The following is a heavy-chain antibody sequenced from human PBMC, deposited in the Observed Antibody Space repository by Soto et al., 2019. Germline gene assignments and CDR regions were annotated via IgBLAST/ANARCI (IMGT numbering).Heavy chain of an antibody. J-gene: IGHJ5*02. D-gene: IGHD6-19*01. V-gene: IGHV4-30-2*01. Sequence: PSETLSLTCTISGDSYSISTYSWSWIRQPPGKALEWVGFIYQSGVTSYNPSLKSRVPISLDRSNNQCSLKLRSVTAADTAVYYCAGMPYTSGLRFDPWGPGTLVTVSS. CDR1: GDSYSISTYS. CDR2: IYQSGVT. CDR3: AGMPYTSGLRFDP.